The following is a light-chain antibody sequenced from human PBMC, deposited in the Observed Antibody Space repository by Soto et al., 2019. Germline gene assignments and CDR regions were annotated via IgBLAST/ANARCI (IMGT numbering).Light chain of an antibody. CDR2: KAS. J-gene: IGKJ3*01. CDR3: QQYNSYSIT. CDR1: QSISIW. Sequence: DIQMTQSPSTLSASVGDRVTITCRASQSISIWLAWYQQKPGKAPKLLIYKASSLESGVPSTLSGSGSGTEFTLTISSLQPDDFATYYCQQYNSYSITFGPGTKVDIK. V-gene: IGKV1-5*03.